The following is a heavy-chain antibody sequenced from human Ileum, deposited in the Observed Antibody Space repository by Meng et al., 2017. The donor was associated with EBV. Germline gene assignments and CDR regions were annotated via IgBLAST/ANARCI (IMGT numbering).Heavy chain of an antibody. CDR1: GFFLRTSAVG. D-gene: IGHD6-19*01. V-gene: IGHV2-5*02. J-gene: IGHJ5*02. Sequence: QITWKRPGPPVKQPTPTCALPFTFTGFFLRTSAVGVGWNRQSPVKALECLGLFYWDDDRRYTPPLKSRLTITKDTPRNQVVLTLTNMDPMNTATYFCVYSQSNSGWYPDLWGQGALVTVSS. CDR3: VYSQSNSGWYPDL. CDR2: FYWDDDR.